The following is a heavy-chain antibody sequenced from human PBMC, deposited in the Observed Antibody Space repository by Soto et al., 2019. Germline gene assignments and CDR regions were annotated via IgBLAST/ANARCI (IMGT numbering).Heavy chain of an antibody. CDR3: ASDSSGYYFTRLDY. D-gene: IGHD3-22*01. CDR2: IIPIFGTA. CDR1: GGTFSSYA. Sequence: GASVKVSCKASGGTFSSYAISWVRQAPGQGLEWMGGIIPIFGTANYAQKFQGRVTITADESTSTAYMELSSLRSEDTAVYYCASDSSGYYFTRLDYWGQGTLVTVSS. J-gene: IGHJ4*02. V-gene: IGHV1-69*13.